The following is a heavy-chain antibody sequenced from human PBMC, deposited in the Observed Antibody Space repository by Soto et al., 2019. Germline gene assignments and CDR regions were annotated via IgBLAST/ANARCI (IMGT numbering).Heavy chain of an antibody. CDR3: ARESEDLTSNFDY. Sequence: EVQLVESGGGLVKPGGSLRLSCAASGFTFTRYSMNWVRQAPGKGLEWVSSISSTTNYIYYADSMKGRFTVSRDNAKNSVYPEMNSLRAEDTAVYYCARESEDLTSNFDYWGKGTLVTVSS. CDR1: GFTFTRYS. J-gene: IGHJ4*02. CDR2: ISSTTNYI. V-gene: IGHV3-21*01.